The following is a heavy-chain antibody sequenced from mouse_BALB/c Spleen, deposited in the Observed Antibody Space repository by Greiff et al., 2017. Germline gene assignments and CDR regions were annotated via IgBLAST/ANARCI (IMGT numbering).Heavy chain of an antibody. V-gene: IGHV5-6-5*01. CDR2: ISSGGST. CDR1: GFTFSSYA. Sequence: EVQVVESGGGLVKPGGSLKLSCAASGFTFSSYAMSWVRQTPEKRLEWVASISSGGSTYYPDSVKGRFTISRDNAKNTLYLEMSSLRSEDTAMYYCARARYGSSSYAMDYWGQGTSVTVSS. CDR3: ARARYGSSSYAMDY. D-gene: IGHD1-1*01. J-gene: IGHJ4*01.